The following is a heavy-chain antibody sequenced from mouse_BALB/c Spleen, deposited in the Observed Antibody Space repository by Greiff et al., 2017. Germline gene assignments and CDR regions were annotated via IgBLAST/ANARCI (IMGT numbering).Heavy chain of an antibody. CDR1: GFSLTSYG. CDR2: IWAGGST. D-gene: IGHD2-3*01. J-gene: IGHJ4*01. CDR3: ARERGNDGYYAMDY. V-gene: IGHV2-9*02. Sequence: VQVVESGPGLVAPSQSLSITCTVSGFSLTSYGVHWVRQPPGKGLEWLGVIWAGGSTNYNSALMSRLSISKDNSKSQVFLKMNSLQTDDTAMYYCARERGNDGYYAMDYWGQGTSVTVSS.